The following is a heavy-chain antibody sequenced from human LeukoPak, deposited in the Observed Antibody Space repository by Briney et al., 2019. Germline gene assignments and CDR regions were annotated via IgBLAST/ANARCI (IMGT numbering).Heavy chain of an antibody. J-gene: IGHJ6*03. CDR2: INPNSGGT. CDR1: GYTFTGYY. Sequence: ASVKVSCKASGYTFTGYYMHWVRQPRGQGLEGMGWINPNSGGTNYAQKFQGRVTMTRDTSISTAYMELSRLRSDDTAVYYCARGAIAAAGTSGYYYYMDVWGKGTTVTVSS. D-gene: IGHD6-13*01. V-gene: IGHV1-2*02. CDR3: ARGAIAAAGTSGYYYYMDV.